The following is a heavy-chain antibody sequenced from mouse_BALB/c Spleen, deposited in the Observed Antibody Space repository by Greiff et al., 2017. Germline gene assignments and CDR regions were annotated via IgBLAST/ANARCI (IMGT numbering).Heavy chain of an antibody. CDR1: GYTFTSYW. J-gene: IGHJ3*01. V-gene: IGHV1-7*01. D-gene: IGHD3-2*01. CDR2: INPSTGYT. Sequence: VQGVESGAELAKPGASVKMSCKASGYTFTSYWMHWVNQRPGQGLEWIGYINPSTGYTEYNQKFKDKATLTADKSSSTAYMQLSSLTSEDSAVYYCARWTARALFAYWGQGTLVTVSA. CDR3: ARWTARALFAY.